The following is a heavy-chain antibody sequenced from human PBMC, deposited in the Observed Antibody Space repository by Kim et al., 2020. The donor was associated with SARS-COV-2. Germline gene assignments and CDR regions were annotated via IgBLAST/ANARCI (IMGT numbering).Heavy chain of an antibody. Sequence: ASVKVSCKASGYIFSSYGISWVRQVPGRGLEWMGWISGYNGNTNYAQKFQGRFTMTIDTPTTTDTSTSTAYMELRSLTSDDTAVYYCARDSGLGADFDFWGQGSLVTVAS. J-gene: IGHJ4*02. CDR3: ARDSGLGADFDF. V-gene: IGHV1-18*01. D-gene: IGHD4-17*01. CDR1: GYIFSSYG. CDR2: ISGYNGNT.